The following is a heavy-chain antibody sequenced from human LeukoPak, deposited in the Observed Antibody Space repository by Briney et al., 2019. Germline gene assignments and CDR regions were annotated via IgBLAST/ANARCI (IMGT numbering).Heavy chain of an antibody. J-gene: IGHJ4*02. CDR3: AKGSAQYYFDS. D-gene: IGHD3-10*01. CDR2: ISSNGGNT. Sequence: GGSLRLSCAASGFIFSNYAMHWVRQAPGKGLEYVSAISSNGGNTYYANSVKGRFTISRDNSKNTSYLQMGSLRAEDTAFYYCAKGSAQYYFDSWGQGTLVTVSS. CDR1: GFIFSNYA. V-gene: IGHV3-64*01.